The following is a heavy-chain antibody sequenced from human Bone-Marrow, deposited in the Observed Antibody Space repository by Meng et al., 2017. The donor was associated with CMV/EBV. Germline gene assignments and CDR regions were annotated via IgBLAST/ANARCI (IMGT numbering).Heavy chain of an antibody. Sequence: GGSLRLSCAASGFTFDDYTMHWVRQTPGKGLEWVSLIGRDGGSTYYADSVKGRFTISRDNSKNTLYLQMNSLRAEDTAVYYCAREMIQWVDYWGQGTLVTVSS. CDR3: AREMIQWVDY. J-gene: IGHJ4*02. CDR2: IGRDGGST. V-gene: IGHV3-43*01. CDR1: GFTFDDYT. D-gene: IGHD5-12*01.